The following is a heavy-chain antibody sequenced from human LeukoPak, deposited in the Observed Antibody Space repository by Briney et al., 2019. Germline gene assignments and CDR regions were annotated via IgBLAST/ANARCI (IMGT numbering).Heavy chain of an antibody. CDR1: GFTFSDYY. J-gene: IGHJ1*01. CDR3: ARESSIAVANGAFDI. V-gene: IGHV3-11*01. CDR2: ISSSGSTI. D-gene: IGHD6-19*01. Sequence: GGSLRLSCAASGFTFSDYYMSWIRQAPGKGLEWVSYISSSGSTIYYADSVKGRFTISRDNAKNSLYLQMNSLRAEDTAVYYCARESSIAVANGAFDIWGQGILVTVSS.